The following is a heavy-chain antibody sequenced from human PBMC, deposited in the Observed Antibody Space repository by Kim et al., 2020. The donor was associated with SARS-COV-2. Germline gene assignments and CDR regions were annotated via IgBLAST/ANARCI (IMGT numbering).Heavy chain of an antibody. CDR2: ISGSGGSS. J-gene: IGHJ4*02. V-gene: IGHV3-23*01. CDR1: GFTFSSYA. Sequence: GGSLRLSCAASGFTFSSYAMSWVRQAPGKGLEWVSAISGSGGSSYYAYSVKGLFTISIYNSKNTLYLQMNILRPEATATSYCAKQNYWAQGTLFTVSS. CDR3: AKQNY.